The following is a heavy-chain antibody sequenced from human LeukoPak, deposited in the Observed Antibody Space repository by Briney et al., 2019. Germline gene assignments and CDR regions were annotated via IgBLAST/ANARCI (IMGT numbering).Heavy chain of an antibody. D-gene: IGHD3-10*01. V-gene: IGHV3-74*03. Sequence: AGGSLRLSCAASGFTFTAYTINWVRQAPGKGLVWVSRIDSDGSRITYADSVKGRFTISRDNAKNTVYLQMNSLRAEDTAVYYCARGRSGSYGFFDYWSLGNLVTVSS. CDR3: ARGRSGSYGFFDY. CDR1: GFTFTAYT. CDR2: IDSDGSRI. J-gene: IGHJ4*02.